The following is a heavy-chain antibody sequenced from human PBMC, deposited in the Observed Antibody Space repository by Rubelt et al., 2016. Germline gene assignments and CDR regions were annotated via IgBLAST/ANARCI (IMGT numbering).Heavy chain of an antibody. J-gene: IGHJ5*02. V-gene: IGHV4-39*01. Sequence: QLQLRESGPGLVKPSETLSLACTVSGGSVTSSGFYWGWIRQTPGKGLEWIGSLYFGGRTYYSPSLRSRVSISVDTSKNQFSLKLTSVTAADTAVYFCARHRIVRDLTVGGWFDPWGQGILATVSS. CDR3: ARHRIVRDLTVGGWFDP. CDR1: GGSVTSSGFY. CDR2: LYFGGRT. D-gene: IGHD3-9*01.